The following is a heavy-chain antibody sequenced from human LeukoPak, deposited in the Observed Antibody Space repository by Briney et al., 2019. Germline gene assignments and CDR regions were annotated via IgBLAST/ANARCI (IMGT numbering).Heavy chain of an antibody. D-gene: IGHD6-19*01. V-gene: IGHV4-30-4*01. CDR2: IYYSGST. J-gene: IGHJ4*02. Sequence: SQTLSLTCTVSGGSISSGDYYWSWIRQPPGKGLEWIGYIYYSGSTYYNPSLKSRVTISVDTSKNQFSLKLSSVTAADTAVYYCARVDSSGWYLEGWGQGTLVTVSS. CDR3: ARVDSSGWYLEG. CDR1: GGSISSGDYY.